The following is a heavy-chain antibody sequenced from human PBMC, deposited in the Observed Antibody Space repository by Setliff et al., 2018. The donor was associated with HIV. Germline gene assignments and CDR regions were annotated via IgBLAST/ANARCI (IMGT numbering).Heavy chain of an antibody. D-gene: IGHD3-9*01. J-gene: IGHJ6*03. CDR3: ATRNTLRYFEWLNYYYYYMDV. CDR2: IYYSGNA. Sequence: SETLSLTCTVSGGSISSSSYYWGWIRQPPGKGLEWIGSIYYSGNAYYNPSLKSRVTISVDTSENQFPLKLSSVTAADTAVYYCATRNTLRYFEWLNYYYYYMDVWGKGTTVTVSS. CDR1: GGSISSSSYY. V-gene: IGHV4-39*01.